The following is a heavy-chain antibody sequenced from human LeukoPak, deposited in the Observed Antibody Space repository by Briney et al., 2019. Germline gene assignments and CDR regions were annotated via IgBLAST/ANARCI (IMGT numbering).Heavy chain of an antibody. CDR2: IRYDGSNK. Sequence: PGGSLRLSCAASGFTFSSYGMHWVRQAPGKGLEWVAFIRYDGSNKYYADSVKGRFTISRDNAKNTLYLQMNSLRAEDTAVYYCARASVLRFLEWFGEYYYYYMDVWGKGTTVTVSS. CDR3: ARASVLRFLEWFGEYYYYYMDV. J-gene: IGHJ6*03. D-gene: IGHD3-3*01. V-gene: IGHV3-30*02. CDR1: GFTFSSYG.